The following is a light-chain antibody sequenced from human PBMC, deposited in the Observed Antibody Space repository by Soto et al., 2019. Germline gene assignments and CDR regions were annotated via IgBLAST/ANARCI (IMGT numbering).Light chain of an antibody. J-gene: IGKJ2*01. V-gene: IGKV2-28*01. Sequence: DIVLTQSPLSLPVTPGEPASISCTSSQSLLNSDGNTYLNWYLQKPGQSPQLLIYLISNRASGVPDRFGGSGSGTGFTLKINRVEAEDVGVYYCMQILQTPHTFGQGTGLEIK. CDR3: MQILQTPHT. CDR2: LIS. CDR1: QSLLNSDGNTY.